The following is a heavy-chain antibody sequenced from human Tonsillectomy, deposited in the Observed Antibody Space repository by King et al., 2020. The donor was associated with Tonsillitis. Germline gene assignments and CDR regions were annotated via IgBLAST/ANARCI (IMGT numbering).Heavy chain of an antibody. J-gene: IGHJ4*02. D-gene: IGHD1-26*01. Sequence: VQLVESGAEVKKPGSSVKVSCKASGGSFSSYGITWVRQAPGQGLEWMGDIIPIFGTPNYAQNFQGRVAITADESTSAAYMELSSLRSDDTAVYYCARYSRYCEYWGQGPLVTGPS. CDR2: IIPIFGTP. CDR1: GGSFSSYG. V-gene: IGHV1-69*01. CDR3: ARYSRYCEY.